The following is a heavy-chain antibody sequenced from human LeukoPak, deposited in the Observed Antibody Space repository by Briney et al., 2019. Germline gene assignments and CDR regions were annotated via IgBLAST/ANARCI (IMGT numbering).Heavy chain of an antibody. CDR1: GGSISSSSYY. CDR2: IYYSGST. CDR3: AASTKGVRLRYFDWYTPPGYYGMDV. V-gene: IGHV4-39*07. Sequence: PSETLSLTCTVSGGSISSSSYYWGWIRQPPGKGLEWIGSIYYSGSTYYNPSLKSRVTISVDTSKNQFSLKLSSVTAADTAVYYCAASTKGVRLRYFDWYTPPGYYGMDVWGQGTTVTVSS. J-gene: IGHJ6*02. D-gene: IGHD3-9*01.